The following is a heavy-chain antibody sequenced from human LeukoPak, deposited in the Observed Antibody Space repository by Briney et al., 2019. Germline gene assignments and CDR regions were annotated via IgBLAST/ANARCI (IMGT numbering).Heavy chain of an antibody. CDR1: GGATSGYY. CDR3: ARGGNYIYHSDF. Sequence: SETLSLTCTVSGGATSGYYWNWIRQPPGKGLEWIGYIHHSGSTNYSPALKSRVTISIDTSTNQFSLKLSSVTAADTAVYYCARGGNYIYHSDFWGQGTLVTVSS. J-gene: IGHJ4*02. D-gene: IGHD4-11*01. CDR2: IHHSGST. V-gene: IGHV4-59*01.